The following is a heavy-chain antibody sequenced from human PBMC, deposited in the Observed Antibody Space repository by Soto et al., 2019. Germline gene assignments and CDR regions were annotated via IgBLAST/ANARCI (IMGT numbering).Heavy chain of an antibody. CDR1: GGSFSGYY. CDR3: ARGDYSNYRFFDY. V-gene: IGHV4-34*01. CDR2: INPSGST. Sequence: SETLSLTCAVYGGSFSGYYWSWIRQPPGKGLEWIGEINPSGSTNYNPSLKSRVTISVDTSKDQFSLKLSSVTAADTAVYYCARGDYSNYRFFDYWGQGTLVTSPQ. D-gene: IGHD4-4*01. J-gene: IGHJ4*02.